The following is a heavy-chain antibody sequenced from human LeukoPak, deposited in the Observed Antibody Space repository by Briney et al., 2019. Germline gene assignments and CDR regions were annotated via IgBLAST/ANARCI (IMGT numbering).Heavy chain of an antibody. Sequence: GGSLRLSCAASGFTFSSYAMSWVRQAPGKGLEWVSAISGSGGSTYYADSVKGRFTISRDNSKNTLYLQMNSLRAEDTAVYYCAKDPTLYCSSTSCYVPWGQGTLVTVSS. CDR3: AKDPTLYCSSTSCYVP. CDR2: ISGSGGST. V-gene: IGHV3-23*01. D-gene: IGHD2-2*01. CDR1: GFTFSSYA. J-gene: IGHJ5*02.